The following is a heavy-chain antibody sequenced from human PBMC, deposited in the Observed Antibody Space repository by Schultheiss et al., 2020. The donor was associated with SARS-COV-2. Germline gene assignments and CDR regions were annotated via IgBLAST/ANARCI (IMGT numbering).Heavy chain of an antibody. CDR2: IVVGSGNT. Sequence: SVKVSCKASGFTFTSSAMQWVRQARGQRLEWIGWIVVGSGNTNYAQKFQERVTITRDMSTSTAYMELSSLRSEDTAVYYCAADLREYQLPNDYYYYYGMDVWGQGTTVTVSS. D-gene: IGHD2-2*01. J-gene: IGHJ6*02. CDR1: GFTFTSSA. CDR3: AADLREYQLPNDYYYYYGMDV. V-gene: IGHV1-58*02.